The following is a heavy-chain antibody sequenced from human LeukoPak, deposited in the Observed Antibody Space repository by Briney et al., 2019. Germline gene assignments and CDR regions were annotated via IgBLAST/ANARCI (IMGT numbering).Heavy chain of an antibody. Sequence: HPGGSVRLSCAGSGFTFSGSATHCVRHASGKGLEWVGRIRSKPNSYATAYAASVKGRFTMSRDDSKNTAFLQMKSLKTEDTAVYYCTRHDNYYDISGPSHWGQGTLVTVYS. V-gene: IGHV3-73*01. D-gene: IGHD3-22*01. CDR2: IRSKPNSYAT. J-gene: IGHJ4*02. CDR1: GFTFSGSA. CDR3: TRHDNYYDISGPSH.